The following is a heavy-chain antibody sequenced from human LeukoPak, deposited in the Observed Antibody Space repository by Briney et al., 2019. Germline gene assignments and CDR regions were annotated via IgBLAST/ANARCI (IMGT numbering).Heavy chain of an antibody. Sequence: PGGSLRHSCAASGFTLSSKYMSWVRQAPGEGLEWGSVIDSGGVTYCAVSVKGRFTISRDNSKYTLYLQMNSLRAEDTALYYCARGAITMVRGWEFDYWGQGTLVTVSS. CDR2: IDSGGVT. V-gene: IGHV3-66*01. CDR1: GFTLSSKY. CDR3: ARGAITMVRGWEFDY. D-gene: IGHD3-10*01. J-gene: IGHJ4*02.